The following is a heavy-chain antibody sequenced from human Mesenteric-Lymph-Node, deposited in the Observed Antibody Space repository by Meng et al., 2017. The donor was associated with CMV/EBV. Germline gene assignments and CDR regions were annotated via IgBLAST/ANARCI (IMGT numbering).Heavy chain of an antibody. CDR1: GFSLSTTGVG. Sequence: SGPTLVKPTQTLTLTCTVSGFSLSTTGVGVGWIRQPPGQALDWLALIYWDDNKRYSPSLKSRLTITKDTSKVQVILTMTNMDPVDTATYYCARIVAFCSTDSCPFNWFDPWGPGALVTVSS. J-gene: IGHJ5*02. CDR2: IYWDDNK. V-gene: IGHV2-5*02. CDR3: ARIVAFCSTDSCPFNWFDP. D-gene: IGHD2-2*01.